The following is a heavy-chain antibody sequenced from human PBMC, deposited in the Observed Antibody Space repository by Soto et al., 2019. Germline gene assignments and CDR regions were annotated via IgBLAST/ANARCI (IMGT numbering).Heavy chain of an antibody. CDR3: ARRGVGGDELSYYYYYYMDV. D-gene: IGHD4-17*01. CDR1: GGSISSYY. Sequence: SETLSLTCTVSGGSISSYYWSWIRQPPGKGLEWIGYIYYSGSTNYNPSLKSRVTISVDTSKNQFSLKLSSVTAADTAVYYCARRGVGGDELSYYYYYYMDVWGKGTTVTVSS. CDR2: IYYSGST. V-gene: IGHV4-59*08. J-gene: IGHJ6*03.